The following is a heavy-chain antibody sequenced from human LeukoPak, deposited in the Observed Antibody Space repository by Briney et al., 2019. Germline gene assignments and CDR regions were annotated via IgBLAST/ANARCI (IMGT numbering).Heavy chain of an antibody. J-gene: IGHJ4*02. D-gene: IGHD6-13*01. Sequence: SVKVSCKASGGTFSSYAISWVRQAPGQGLGWMGGIIPIFGTANYAQKFQGRVTITADESTSTAYMELSSLRSEDTAVYYCARGNSSWSRVLDYWGQGTLVTVSS. CDR3: ARGNSSWSRVLDY. CDR2: IIPIFGTA. V-gene: IGHV1-69*13. CDR1: GGTFSSYA.